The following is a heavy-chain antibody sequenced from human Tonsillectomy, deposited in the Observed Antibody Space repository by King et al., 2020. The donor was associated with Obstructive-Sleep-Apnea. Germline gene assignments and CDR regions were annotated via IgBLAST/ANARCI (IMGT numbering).Heavy chain of an antibody. CDR2: MNPNSGKT. CDR1: GYTFTSYD. D-gene: IGHD2-2*01. V-gene: IGHV1-8*01. CDR3: AIGGGSSTSDHHDY. J-gene: IGHJ4*02. Sequence: VQLVESGAEVKSPGASVKVSCKASGYTFTSYDINWVRQATGQGLEWMGWMNPNSGKTGYAQKFQGRVTMTRNTSISTAYMELSSLRSEDTAVYYCAIGGGSSTSDHHDYWGQGTLVTVSS.